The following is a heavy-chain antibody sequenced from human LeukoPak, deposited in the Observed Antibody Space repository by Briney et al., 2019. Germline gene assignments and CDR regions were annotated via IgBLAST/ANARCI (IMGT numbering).Heavy chain of an antibody. V-gene: IGHV4-59*01. CDR2: IYYSGST. CDR3: ARALDYGGKVDY. Sequence: SETLSLTCTVSGGSISSYYWSWIRQPPGKGLEWIGYIYYSGSTNYNPSLKSRVTISVDTSENQFSLNLSSVIAADTAVYYCARALDYGGKVDYWGQGTLVTVSS. CDR1: GGSISSYY. J-gene: IGHJ4*02. D-gene: IGHD4-23*01.